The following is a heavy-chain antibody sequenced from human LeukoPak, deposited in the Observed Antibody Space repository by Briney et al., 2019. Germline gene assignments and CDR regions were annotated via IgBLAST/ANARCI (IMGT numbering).Heavy chain of an antibody. V-gene: IGHV3-33*08. CDR1: GFTFSSYW. CDR3: ARDFGAGDTFFDS. CDR2: IWSDGGNR. Sequence: RGSLRLSCAASGFTFSSYWMSWVRQAPGKGLEWVAVIWSDGGNRYYSDSVKGRLTISRDNSKNAVYLQMNSLRAEDTAVYYCARDFGAGDTFFDSWGQGVLVTVSS. J-gene: IGHJ4*02. D-gene: IGHD3-10*01.